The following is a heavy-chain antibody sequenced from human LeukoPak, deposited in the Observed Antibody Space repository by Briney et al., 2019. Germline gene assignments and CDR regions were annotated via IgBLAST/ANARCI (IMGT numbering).Heavy chain of an antibody. CDR3: AKDRLPDGRWSLDY. CDR2: IFGNGEGA. J-gene: IGHJ4*02. Sequence: LSLTCTVSGGSVSSGSYYWSWVRLAPGKGLEWVSGIFGNGEGADYAGSVKGRFTISRDNSKNTLYLQMNNLRAEDTALYYCAKDRLPDGRWSLDYWGQGTLVTVSP. D-gene: IGHD6-13*01. CDR1: GGSVSSGSYY. V-gene: IGHV3-23*01.